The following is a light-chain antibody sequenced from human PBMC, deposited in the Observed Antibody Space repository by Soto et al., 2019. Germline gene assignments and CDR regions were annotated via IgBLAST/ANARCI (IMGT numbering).Light chain of an antibody. J-gene: IGKJ1*01. CDR3: QQYNIWPLWT. CDR2: GAS. Sequence: EIMLTQSPGPLSLSPGERATLSCRAGQSVSSNYLAWYQQKPGQAPRLLIHGASTRATGIPDSFSGSGSGTDFTLTISSLQSEDFAVYFCQQYNIWPLWTFGQGTKVDIK. CDR1: QSVSSNY. V-gene: IGKV3-20*01.